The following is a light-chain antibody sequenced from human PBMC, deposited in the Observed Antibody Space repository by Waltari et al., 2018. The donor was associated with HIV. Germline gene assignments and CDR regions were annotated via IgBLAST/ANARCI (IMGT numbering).Light chain of an antibody. J-gene: IGKJ4*01. V-gene: IGKV1-39*01. CDR1: QSISSY. CDR3: QQSYSTLT. Sequence: DLQMTQSPSSLSASVGDRVTITCRASQSISSYLNWYQQKPGKAPKLLIYAASSLQSGVPSRFSGSGSGTDFTLTSSSLQPEDFATYYCQQSYSTLTFGGGTKVEIK. CDR2: AAS.